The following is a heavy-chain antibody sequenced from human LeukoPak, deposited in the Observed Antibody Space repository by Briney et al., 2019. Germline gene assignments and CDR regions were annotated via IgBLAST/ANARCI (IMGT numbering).Heavy chain of an antibody. CDR3: AREAATGKRMDV. J-gene: IGHJ6*04. D-gene: IGHD6-13*01. Sequence: PSETLSLTCTVSGGSISSGNYYWRWLRQPAGKGLEWIGRIYSSGSTNYNPSLKSRVIISLDTSKNQLSLKLSSVTAADTAVYYCAREAATGKRMDVWGKGTTVTVSS. V-gene: IGHV4-61*02. CDR2: IYSSGST. CDR1: GGSISSGNYY.